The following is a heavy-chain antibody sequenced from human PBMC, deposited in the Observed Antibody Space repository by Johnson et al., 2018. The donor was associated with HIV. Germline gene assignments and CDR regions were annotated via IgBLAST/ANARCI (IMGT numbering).Heavy chain of an antibody. CDR1: GFPFSSYG. Sequence: VHLVESGGGVVQPGKSLRLSCVASGFPFSSYGMHWVRPAPGRGLEWVAVIWYDGTNKYYADSVKGRFNISRDNSKNTLYLQMNSLRAEDTAVYYCARGGYSTILDAFDIWGQGTMVTVSS. J-gene: IGHJ3*02. CDR3: ARGGYSTILDAFDI. D-gene: IGHD6-13*01. CDR2: IWYDGTNK. V-gene: IGHV3-33*01.